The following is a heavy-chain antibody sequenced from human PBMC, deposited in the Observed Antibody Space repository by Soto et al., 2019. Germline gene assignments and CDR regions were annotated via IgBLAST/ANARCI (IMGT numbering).Heavy chain of an antibody. Sequence: QVQLQQWGAGLLKPSETLSLTCAVYGGSFSGYYWSWIRQPPGKGLEWIGEINHSGSTNYNPSLKSRXXIXVXXSKNQFSLKLSSVTAADTAVYYCARDDLRYSGIDYWGQGTLVTVSS. CDR2: INHSGST. CDR1: GGSFSGYY. J-gene: IGHJ4*02. V-gene: IGHV4-34*01. D-gene: IGHD2-21*01. CDR3: ARDDLRYSGIDY.